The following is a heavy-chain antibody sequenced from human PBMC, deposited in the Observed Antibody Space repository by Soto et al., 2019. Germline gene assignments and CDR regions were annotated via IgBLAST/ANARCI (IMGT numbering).Heavy chain of an antibody. J-gene: IGHJ6*02. CDR3: ARDHVIAAAGTVYYYYGMDV. CDR1: GGSISSSSYY. Sequence: SETLSLTCTVSGGSISSSSYYWGWIRKPPGKGLEWIGSIYYSGSTYYNPSLKSRVTISVDTSKNQFSLKLSSVTAADTAVYYCARDHVIAAAGTVYYYYGMDVWGQGTTVTVSS. V-gene: IGHV4-39*07. D-gene: IGHD6-13*01. CDR2: IYYSGST.